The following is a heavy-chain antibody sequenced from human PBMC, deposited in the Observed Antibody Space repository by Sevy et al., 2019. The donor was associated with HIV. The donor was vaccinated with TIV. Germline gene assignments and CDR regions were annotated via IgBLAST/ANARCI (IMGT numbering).Heavy chain of an antibody. D-gene: IGHD2-2*01. CDR2: IRSKANSYAT. V-gene: IGHV3-73*01. Sequence: GGSLILSCAASGFTFSGSAMHWVRQASGKGLEWVGRIRSKANSYATAYAASVKGRFTISRDDSKNTAYLQMNSLKTEDTAVYYCTRQVVPAARGYYYYGMDVWGQGTTVTVSS. CDR3: TRQVVPAARGYYYYGMDV. J-gene: IGHJ6*02. CDR1: GFTFSGSA.